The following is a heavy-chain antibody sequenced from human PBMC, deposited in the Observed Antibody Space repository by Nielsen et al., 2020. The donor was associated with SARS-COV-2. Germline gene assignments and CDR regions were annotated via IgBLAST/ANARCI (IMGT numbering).Heavy chain of an antibody. CDR1: GYTFINHD. CDR2: MSPNSGNT. D-gene: IGHD2-15*01. J-gene: IGHJ6*02. CDR3: AREADTVVVAAAAPGYGMDV. V-gene: IGHV1-8*01. Sequence: ASVKVSCKASGYTFINHDINWVRQSTGQGLEWMGWMSPNSGNTGYAQKFQGRVTMTTDTSTSTAYMELRSLRSDDTAVYYCAREADTVVVAAAAPGYGMDVWGQGTTVTVSS.